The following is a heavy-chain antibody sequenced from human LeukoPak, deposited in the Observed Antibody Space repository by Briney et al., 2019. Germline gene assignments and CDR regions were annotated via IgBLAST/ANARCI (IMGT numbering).Heavy chain of an antibody. Sequence: SETLSLTCTVSGASITDYYWSWIRQTPEMGLEYIGYIHISGKTYNNPSLKGRVTVSLDTSQNQFSLKLTSVTAADTAVYFCARHPGEGTYPMDRWGQGILVTVSS. CDR1: GASITDYY. J-gene: IGHJ5*02. CDR3: ARHPGEGTYPMDR. D-gene: IGHD1-26*01. CDR2: IHISGKT. V-gene: IGHV4-59*08.